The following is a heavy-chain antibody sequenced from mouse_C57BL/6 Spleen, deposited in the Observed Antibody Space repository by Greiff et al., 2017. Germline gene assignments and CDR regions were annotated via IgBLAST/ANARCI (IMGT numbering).Heavy chain of an antibody. V-gene: IGHV8-8*01. Sequence: ESGPGILQPSQTLSLTCSFSGFSLSTFGMGVGWIRQPSGKGLEWLAHIWWDDDKYYNPALKSRLTISKDTSKNQVFLKISNVDTADTATYYCARMRGNYSAWFAYWGQGTLVTVSA. CDR3: ARMRGNYSAWFAY. CDR1: GFSLSTFGMG. D-gene: IGHD2-1*01. J-gene: IGHJ3*01. CDR2: IWWDDDK.